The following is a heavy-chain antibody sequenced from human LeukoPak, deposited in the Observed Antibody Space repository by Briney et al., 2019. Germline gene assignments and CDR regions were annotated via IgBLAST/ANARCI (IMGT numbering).Heavy chain of an antibody. J-gene: IGHJ6*02. D-gene: IGHD5-18*01. Sequence: GGSLRLSCADSGFTFSSYAMSWVRQAPGMGLEWVSAISGSGGSTYYADSVKGRFTISRDNSKNTLYLQMNSLRAEDTAVYYCAKGLEYSYPYYYGMDVWGQGTTVTVSS. CDR1: GFTFSSYA. V-gene: IGHV3-23*01. CDR3: AKGLEYSYPYYYGMDV. CDR2: ISGSGGST.